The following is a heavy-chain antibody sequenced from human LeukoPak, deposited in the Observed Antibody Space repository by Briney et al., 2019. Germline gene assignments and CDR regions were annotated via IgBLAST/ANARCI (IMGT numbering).Heavy chain of an antibody. D-gene: IGHD5-18*01. V-gene: IGHV5-51*01. Sequence: GESLKISCKGSGYSFTSYWIGWVRQMPGKGLEWMGIIYPGDSDTRYSPSFQGQVTISADKSISTAHLQWSSLKASDTAMYYCARQVGNRYSYGYDGFDYWGQGTLVTVSS. J-gene: IGHJ4*02. CDR3: ARQVGNRYSYGYDGFDY. CDR1: GYSFTSYW. CDR2: IYPGDSDT.